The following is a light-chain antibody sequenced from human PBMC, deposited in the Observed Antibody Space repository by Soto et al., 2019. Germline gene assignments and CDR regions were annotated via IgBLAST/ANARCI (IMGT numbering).Light chain of an antibody. V-gene: IGKV1-39*01. J-gene: IGKJ1*01. CDR1: QSISNH. CDR3: QQSYSSPPT. Sequence: DIQMTQSPSSLSASVEDRVIITCRASQSISNHLNWYKQKPGKAPKLLIFAASSLQSGVPSRFSGSRSGPEFTLTISSLKPEDFETYYCQQSYSSPPTFGQGTKVDIK. CDR2: AAS.